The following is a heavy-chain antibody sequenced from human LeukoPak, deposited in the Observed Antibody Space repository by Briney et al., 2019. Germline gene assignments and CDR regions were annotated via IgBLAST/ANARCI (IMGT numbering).Heavy chain of an antibody. Sequence: ASVKVSCKASGYTFTDYYMQWVRQAPGQGLEWMGWINPNIVGTNYAQKFLGRVTMTRDTSISTAYMEPSRLRSDDTAMYFCARGGGGYVSGSYYNVGNWGQGTLVSVSS. V-gene: IGHV1-2*02. J-gene: IGHJ4*02. CDR3: ARGGGGYVSGSYYNVGN. D-gene: IGHD3-10*01. CDR1: GYTFTDYY. CDR2: INPNIVGT.